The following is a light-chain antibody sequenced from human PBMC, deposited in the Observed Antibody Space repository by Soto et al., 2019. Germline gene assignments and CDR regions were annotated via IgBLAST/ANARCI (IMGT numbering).Light chain of an antibody. CDR3: AAWDDILSGVV. Sequence: LTQPPSASGTPGQRVTISCSGSSSNIGSNYVYWYQQLPGTAPKLLIYRNNQRPSGVPDRFSGSKSGTSASLAISGLRSEDEADYYCAAWDDILSGVVFGGGTKLTVL. CDR2: RNN. CDR1: SSNIGSNY. J-gene: IGLJ2*01. V-gene: IGLV1-47*01.